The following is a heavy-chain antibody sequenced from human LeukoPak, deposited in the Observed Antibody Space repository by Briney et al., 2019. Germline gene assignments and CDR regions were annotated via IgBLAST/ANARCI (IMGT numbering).Heavy chain of an antibody. D-gene: IGHD3-10*01. Sequence: SETLSLTCTVSGGSISNYYWSWVHQPPGKGLEWIGEIYHSGSTNYNPSLKSRVTISVDKSKNQFSLKLSSVTAADTAVYYCARVRVLYAFDIWGQGTMVTVSS. CDR3: ARVRVLYAFDI. V-gene: IGHV4-59*12. CDR1: GGSISNYY. CDR2: IYHSGST. J-gene: IGHJ3*02.